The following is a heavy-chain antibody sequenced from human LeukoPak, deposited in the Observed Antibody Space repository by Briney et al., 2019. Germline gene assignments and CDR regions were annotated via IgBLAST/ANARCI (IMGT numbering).Heavy chain of an antibody. Sequence: PTETLSHTCCVSGRSIGTYYWSSGRQPPGRGLEWIGYIYYNGRTEYSPSLQGRVSMSIVQSNSLFAPVLPSVFGPDTAVYYCAGGASGTPYNYFDPWGQGTLVTVSS. CDR2: IYYNGRT. D-gene: IGHD1-1*01. CDR1: GRSIGTYY. V-gene: IGHV4-59*01. J-gene: IGHJ5*02. CDR3: AGGASGTPYNYFDP.